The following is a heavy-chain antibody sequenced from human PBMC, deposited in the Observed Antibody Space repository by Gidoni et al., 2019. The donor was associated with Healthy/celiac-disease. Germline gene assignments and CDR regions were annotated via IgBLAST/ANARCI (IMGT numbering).Heavy chain of an antibody. CDR1: GFSLSTSGVG. CDR2: IYWDDDK. D-gene: IGHD5-18*01. CDR3: AHRFRSPISSYGYEFWFDP. J-gene: IGHJ5*02. V-gene: IGHV2-5*02. Sequence: QITLKESGPTLVKPTQTLTLTCTFSGFSLSTSGVGVGWIRQPPGKALEWLALIYWDDDKRYSPSLKSRLTITKDTSKNQVVLTMTNMDPVDTATYYCAHRFRSPISSYGYEFWFDPWGQGTLVTVSS.